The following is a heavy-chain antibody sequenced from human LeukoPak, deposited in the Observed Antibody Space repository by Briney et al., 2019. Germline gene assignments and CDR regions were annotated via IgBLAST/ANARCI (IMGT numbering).Heavy chain of an antibody. D-gene: IGHD2-2*01. J-gene: IGHJ6*02. CDR1: RFAFSSYA. CDR2: ICGGGGNT. Sequence: GGSLRLSCAASRFAFSSYAMSWVRQAPGKGLEWVATICGGGGNTYYADSVKGRFTISRDTSKNTLYLQMNSLRADDTAVYYCAKEVYCSSASCYTYYYYGMDVWGQGTTVTVSS. V-gene: IGHV3-23*01. CDR3: AKEVYCSSASCYTYYYYGMDV.